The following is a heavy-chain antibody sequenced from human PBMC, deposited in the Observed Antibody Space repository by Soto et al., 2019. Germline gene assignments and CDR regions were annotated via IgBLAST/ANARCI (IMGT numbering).Heavy chain of an antibody. D-gene: IGHD3-3*01. CDR2: IIPIFGTA. CDR3: AREEIDYDFWSGSEPQDAFDI. J-gene: IGHJ3*02. V-gene: IGHV1-69*13. Sequence: SVKVSCKASGGTFSSYAISWVRQAPGQGLEWMGGIIPIFGTANYAQKFQGRVTITADESTSTAYVELSSLRSEDTAVYYCAREEIDYDFWSGSEPQDAFDIWGQGTMVTVSS. CDR1: GGTFSSYA.